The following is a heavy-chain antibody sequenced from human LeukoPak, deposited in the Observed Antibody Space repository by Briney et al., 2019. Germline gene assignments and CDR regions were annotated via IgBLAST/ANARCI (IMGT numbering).Heavy chain of an antibody. D-gene: IGHD5-18*01. CDR2: ISWNGGRT. Sequence: GGSLRLSCVASGFTLDGVGVSWVRQAPGKGLEWVSGISWNGGRTAYADAVKGRFTISRDNAKNSLCLQMKSLRAEDTALYYCARQIAMAKYYYYGMDVWGPGTTVTGSS. V-gene: IGHV3-20*04. CDR3: ARQIAMAKYYYYGMDV. CDR1: GFTLDGVG. J-gene: IGHJ6*02.